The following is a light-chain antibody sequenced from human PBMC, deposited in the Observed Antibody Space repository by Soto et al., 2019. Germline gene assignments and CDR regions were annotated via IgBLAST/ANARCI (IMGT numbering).Light chain of an antibody. CDR1: QSVLYSSNNKNY. CDR2: WAS. J-gene: IGKJ1*01. Sequence: DIVMTQSADSLPLSLCESSTIHCKSSQSVLYSSNNKNYLAWFQQKPGQPPKLLIYWASTRESGVPDRFSGSGSGTDFTLTISSLQAEDVAVYYCQQYYSTPWTFGQGTKVDIK. V-gene: IGKV4-1*01. CDR3: QQYYSTPWT.